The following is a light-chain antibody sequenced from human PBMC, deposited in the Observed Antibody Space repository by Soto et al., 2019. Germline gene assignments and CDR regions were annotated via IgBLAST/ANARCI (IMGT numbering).Light chain of an antibody. CDR2: KAS. CDR3: QQYNSYPYT. CDR1: QSISSW. V-gene: IGKV1-5*03. J-gene: IGKJ2*01. Sequence: DIQMTQSPSTLSASVGDRVTITCRASQSISSWLAWYQQKPGKAPKLLIYKASSLESGVPSRFSGSGSRTEFTLTISSLQPDDFATYYCQQYNSYPYTFCQGTKLEIK.